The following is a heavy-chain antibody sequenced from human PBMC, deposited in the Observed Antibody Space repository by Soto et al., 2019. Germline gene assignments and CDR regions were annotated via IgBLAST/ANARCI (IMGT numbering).Heavy chain of an antibody. J-gene: IGHJ6*02. CDR1: GYTFTGYY. D-gene: IGHD3-10*01. CDR2: INPNSGGT. CDR3: ARKRGPPAGMDV. V-gene: IGHV1-2*04. Sequence: QVQLVQSGAEVKKPGASVKVSCKASGYTFTGYYMHWVRQAPGQGLEWMGWINPNSGGTNYAQKFQGWVTMTRDTSSSTAYTELSRLRSDDTAVYFGARKRGPPAGMDVWGQGTTVTVSS.